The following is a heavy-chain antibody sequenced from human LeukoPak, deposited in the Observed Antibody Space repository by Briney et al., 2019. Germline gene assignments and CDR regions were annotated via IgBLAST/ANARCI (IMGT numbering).Heavy chain of an antibody. V-gene: IGHV1-18*01. D-gene: IGHD3-3*01. J-gene: IGHJ4*02. CDR1: GYTFTSYG. Sequence: GASVKVSCKASGYTFTSYGVSWVRQAPGQGLEWIGWISAYNGNTNYAQKLQGRVTMTTDTSTSTAYMELRSLRSDDTAVYYCARAAGGFWGYYDFWSGYSDYFDYWGQGTLVTVSS. CDR3: ARAAGGFWGYYDFWSGYSDYFDY. CDR2: ISAYNGNT.